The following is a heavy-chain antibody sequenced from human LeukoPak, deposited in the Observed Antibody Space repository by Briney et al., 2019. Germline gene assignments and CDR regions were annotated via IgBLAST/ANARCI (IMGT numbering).Heavy chain of an antibody. J-gene: IGHJ4*02. CDR2: IYSGGRT. V-gene: IGHV3-66*01. CDR3: ARERDQGAGSYLSY. D-gene: IGHD3-10*01. CDR1: GFTVSSNY. Sequence: GGSLRLSCAASGFTVSSNYMSWVRQAPGKGLEWVSLIYSGGRTYYADSLKGRFTISIDNSQNTLYLQMNSLRAEDSAVYYCARERDQGAGSYLSYWGQGTLVTVSS.